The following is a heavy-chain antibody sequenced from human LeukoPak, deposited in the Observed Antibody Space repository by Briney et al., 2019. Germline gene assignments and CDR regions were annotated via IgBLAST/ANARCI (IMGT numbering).Heavy chain of an antibody. Sequence: PSETLSLTCTVSGGSIRSYYWSWIRQPPGKGLEWIGYVHYSRSTNYNPSLKSRVTISVDTSKNQFSLKLSSVTAADTAVYYCARRPSKTYYYGSGSYYNSPQKYYFDYWGQGALVTVSS. V-gene: IGHV4-59*12. J-gene: IGHJ4*02. D-gene: IGHD3-10*01. CDR1: GGSIRSYY. CDR3: ARRPSKTYYYGSGSYYNSPQKYYFDY. CDR2: VHYSRST.